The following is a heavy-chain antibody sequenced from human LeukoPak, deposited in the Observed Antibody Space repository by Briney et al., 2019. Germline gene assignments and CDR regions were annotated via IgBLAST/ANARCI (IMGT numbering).Heavy chain of an antibody. J-gene: IGHJ5*02. CDR2: ISGYNGDT. V-gene: IGHV1-18*01. Sequence: GASVKVSCKASGFIFTKYGISWVRQAPGQGLEWVGWISGYNGDTNYAQKLQGRVTMTKDTSTTTAYMELRSLRPDDTAFYYCARDPSNTSGWKTWFDTWGQGTLVTVSS. CDR1: GFIFTKYG. D-gene: IGHD6-19*01. CDR3: ARDPSNTSGWKTWFDT.